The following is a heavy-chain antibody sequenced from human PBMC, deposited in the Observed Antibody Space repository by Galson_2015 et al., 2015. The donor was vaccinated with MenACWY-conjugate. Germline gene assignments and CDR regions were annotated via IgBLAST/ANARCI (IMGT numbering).Heavy chain of an antibody. V-gene: IGHV1-69*02. J-gene: IGHJ4*02. CDR1: EVTLNAYT. CDR2: IIPILGMT. D-gene: IGHD3-22*01. Sequence: SVKVSCKASEVTLNAYTISWVRQAPGEGLEWVGRIIPILGMTNYAQRFQGRVTMTADKSTSTAYMELSSLRSEDTAVYYCARGDSSGYLPNYFDYWGQGTLVTVSS. CDR3: ARGDSSGYLPNYFDY.